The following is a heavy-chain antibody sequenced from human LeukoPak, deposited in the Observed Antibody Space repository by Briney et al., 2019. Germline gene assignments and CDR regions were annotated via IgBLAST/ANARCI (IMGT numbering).Heavy chain of an antibody. J-gene: IGHJ6*02. D-gene: IGHD2-2*02. CDR3: ARDLDIVVVPAAIYYYYYYGMDV. Sequence: LPGGSLRLSCAASGFTFNVYALHWVRQAPGKGLEWVARISYDGSNKYYADSVKGRFTISRDNSKNTLYLQMNSLRAEDTAVYYCARDLDIVVVPAAIYYYYYYGMDVWGQGTTVTVSS. CDR1: GFTFNVYA. CDR2: ISYDGSNK. V-gene: IGHV3-30*04.